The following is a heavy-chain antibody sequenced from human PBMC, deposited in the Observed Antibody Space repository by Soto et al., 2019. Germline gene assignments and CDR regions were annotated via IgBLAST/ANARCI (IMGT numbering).Heavy chain of an antibody. CDR3: ARGSNHFDY. CDR1: GFTFSNAW. D-gene: IGHD4-4*01. CDR2: INSDGNST. J-gene: IGHJ4*02. Sequence: GGSLRLSCAASGFTFSNAWMNWVRQVPGKGPVWVSRINSDGNSTSYADSVKGRFTISRDNAKNTLYLQMNSLRAEDTAVYYCARGSNHFDYWGQGTLVTVSS. V-gene: IGHV3-74*01.